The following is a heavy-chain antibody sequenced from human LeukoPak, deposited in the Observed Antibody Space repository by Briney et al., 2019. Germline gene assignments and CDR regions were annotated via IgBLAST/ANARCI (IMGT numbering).Heavy chain of an antibody. CDR3: ATLGDVLRLFPLISLDGMDV. CDR1: GYTVSSYT. D-gene: IGHD3-3*01. J-gene: IGHJ6*02. Sequence: GASVKVSCKASGYTVSSYTISWVRQAPGQGLEWMGWISAYNGNTNYAQKLQGRVTMTTDTSTSTAYMELRSLRSDDTAVYYCATLGDVLRLFPLISLDGMDVWGQGTTVTVSS. V-gene: IGHV1-18*01. CDR2: ISAYNGNT.